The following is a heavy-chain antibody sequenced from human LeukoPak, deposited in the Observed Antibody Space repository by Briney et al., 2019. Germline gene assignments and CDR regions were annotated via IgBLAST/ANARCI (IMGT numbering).Heavy chain of an antibody. D-gene: IGHD2-2*02. Sequence: SETLSLTCAVYGGSFSGYYWSWIRQPPGKGLEWIGEINHSGSTNYNPSLKSRVTISVDTSKNQFSLKLSSVTAADTAVYYCAGSQVPAAIGTGKYYFDYWGQGTLVTVSS. V-gene: IGHV4-34*01. CDR2: INHSGST. J-gene: IGHJ4*02. CDR3: AGSQVPAAIGTGKYYFDY. CDR1: GGSFSGYY.